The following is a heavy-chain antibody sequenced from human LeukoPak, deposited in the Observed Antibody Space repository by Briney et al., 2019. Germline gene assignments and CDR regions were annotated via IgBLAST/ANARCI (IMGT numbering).Heavy chain of an antibody. CDR1: GFTFSNAW. D-gene: IGHD2-2*02. CDR3: TTDLDCSSTSCYTPSY. J-gene: IGHJ4*02. CDR2: IKSKTDGGIT. Sequence: GGSLRLSCAASGFTFSNAWMSWVRQAPGKGLEWVGRIKSKTDGGITDYAAPVKGRFTISRDDSKNTLYLQMNSLKTEDTAVYYCTTDLDCSSTSCYTPSYWGQGTLVTVSS. V-gene: IGHV3-15*01.